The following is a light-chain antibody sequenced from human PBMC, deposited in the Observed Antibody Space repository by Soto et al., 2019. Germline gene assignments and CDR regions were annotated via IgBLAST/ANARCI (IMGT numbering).Light chain of an antibody. V-gene: IGKV3-11*01. Sequence: IVWTQSPGTLSLSPGERATLSCRASQSFSSYLAWYQQKPGQAPRLLIYDASKRATGIPARFSGRGSGTDFTLTISGLEPEDFAVYYCQQRSNWPPVITFGQGTRLEIK. CDR1: QSFSSY. CDR2: DAS. J-gene: IGKJ5*01. CDR3: QQRSNWPPVIT.